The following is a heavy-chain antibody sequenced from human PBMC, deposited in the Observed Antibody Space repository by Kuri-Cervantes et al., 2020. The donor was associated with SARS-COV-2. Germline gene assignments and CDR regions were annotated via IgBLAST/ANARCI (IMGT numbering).Heavy chain of an antibody. CDR3: ATSPVVYGDPITYYYYYGMDV. D-gene: IGHD4-17*01. V-gene: IGHV1-2*02. CDR2: INPNSGGT. J-gene: IGHJ6*02. Sequence: ASVKVSCKASGYTFTGYYMHWVRQAPGQGLEWMGWINPNSGGTNYAQKFQGRVTMTEDTSTDTAYMELSSLRSEDTAVYYCATSPVVYGDPITYYYYYGMDVWGQGTTVTVSS. CDR1: GYTFTGYY.